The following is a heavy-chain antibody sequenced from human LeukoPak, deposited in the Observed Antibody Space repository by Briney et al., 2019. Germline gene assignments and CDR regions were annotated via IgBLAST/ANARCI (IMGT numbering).Heavy chain of an antibody. V-gene: IGHV1-69*06. J-gene: IGHJ4*02. Sequence: SVKVSCKASGGTFRSYVISWVRQAPGQGLEWMGRIIPIFGTPNYAQKFQGRVTITADKSTSTAYMEPSSLRSEDTAVYYCASQYDTSGYYSANLPFDYWGQGTLVTVSS. D-gene: IGHD3-22*01. CDR1: GGTFRSYV. CDR2: IIPIFGTP. CDR3: ASQYDTSGYYSANLPFDY.